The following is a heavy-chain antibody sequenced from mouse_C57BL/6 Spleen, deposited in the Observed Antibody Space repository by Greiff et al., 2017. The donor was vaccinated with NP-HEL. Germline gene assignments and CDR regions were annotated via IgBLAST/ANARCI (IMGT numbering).Heavy chain of an antibody. CDR3: ELDGKGGPAMDY. Sequence: QVQLQQPGAELVKPGASVKLSCKASGYTFTSYWMHWVKQRPGQGLEWIGMIHPNSGSTNYNEKFKSKATLTVDKSSSTAYMQLSSLTSEDSAVYYCELDGKGGPAMDYWGQGTSVTVSS. CDR2: IHPNSGST. J-gene: IGHJ4*01. CDR1: GYTFTSYW. D-gene: IGHD1-1*01. V-gene: IGHV1-64*01.